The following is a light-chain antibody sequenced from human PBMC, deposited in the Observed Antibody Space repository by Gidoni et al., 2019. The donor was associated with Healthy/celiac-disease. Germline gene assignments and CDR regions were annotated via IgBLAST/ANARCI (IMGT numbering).Light chain of an antibody. J-gene: IGKJ4*01. CDR2: GAS. CDR1: QSVSSSY. Sequence: EIVLTQSPGTLSLSPGERATLSCRGSQSVSSSYLAWYQQKPGQAPRLLIYGASSRATGTPDRSSGSGSGTDFTLTISRLEPEDCAVYYCQQYGSSPPVTFGGGTKVEIK. V-gene: IGKV3-20*01. CDR3: QQYGSSPPVT.